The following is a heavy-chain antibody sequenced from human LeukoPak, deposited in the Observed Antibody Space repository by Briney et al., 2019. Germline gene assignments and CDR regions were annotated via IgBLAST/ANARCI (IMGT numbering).Heavy chain of an antibody. J-gene: IGHJ4*02. CDR3: ARVGLAAAGTPL. CDR2: ISSSSSSYI. CDR1: GFTFSSYS. V-gene: IGHV3-21*01. D-gene: IGHD6-13*01. Sequence: GGSLRHSCAASGFTFSSYSMNWVRQAPGKGLEWVSSISSSSSSYIYYADSVKGRFTISRDNAKNSLYLQMNSLRAEDTAVYYCARVGLAAAGTPLWGQGTLVTVSS.